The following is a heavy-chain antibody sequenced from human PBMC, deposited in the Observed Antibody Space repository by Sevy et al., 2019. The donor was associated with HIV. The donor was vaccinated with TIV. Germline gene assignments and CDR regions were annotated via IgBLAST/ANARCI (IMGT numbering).Heavy chain of an antibody. V-gene: IGHV3-73*01. J-gene: IGHJ6*02. CDR3: TSSIVVPAAILDGGMDV. D-gene: IGHD2-2*01. Sequence: GGSLRLSCAASGFTFSGSAMHWVRQASGKGLEWVGRIRSKANSYATAYAASVKGRFTISRDDSKSTAYLQMNSLKTEDTAVYYCTSSIVVPAAILDGGMDVWGQGTTVTVSS. CDR1: GFTFSGSA. CDR2: IRSKANSYAT.